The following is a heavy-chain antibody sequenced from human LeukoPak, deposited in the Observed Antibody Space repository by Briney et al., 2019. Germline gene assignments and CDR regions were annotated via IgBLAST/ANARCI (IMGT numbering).Heavy chain of an antibody. CDR3: ARRWRYGSGSYLGYFDY. CDR2: INHSGST. D-gene: IGHD3-10*01. V-gene: IGHV4-34*01. J-gene: IGHJ4*02. Sequence: SETLSLTCAVYGGSFSGYYWSWIRQPPGKGLEWIGEINHSGSTNYNPSLKSRVTISVDTSKNQFSLKLSSVTAADTAVYYCARRWRYGSGSYLGYFDYWGQGTLVTVSS. CDR1: GGSFSGYY.